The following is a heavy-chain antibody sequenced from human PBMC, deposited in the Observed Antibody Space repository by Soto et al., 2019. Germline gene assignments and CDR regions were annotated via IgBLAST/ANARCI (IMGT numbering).Heavy chain of an antibody. J-gene: IGHJ4*01. D-gene: IGHD2-8*01. V-gene: IGHV3-74*01. CDR3: VSWVSAHFDY. Sequence: XGSLILSCAGSGFTFSGYWMHWVRQAPGKGPVWVSRLNPNGTFTTNADSVKGRFTISRDNAKNTVYLQMNSLRADDTATYFCVSWVSAHFDYWGQGTPVTVSS. CDR1: GFTFSGYW. CDR2: LNPNGTFT.